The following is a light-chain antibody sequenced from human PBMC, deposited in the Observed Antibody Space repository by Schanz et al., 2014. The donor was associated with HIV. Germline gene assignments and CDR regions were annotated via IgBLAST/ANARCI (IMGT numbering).Light chain of an antibody. CDR1: YTDIGAYNY. Sequence: QSALTQPASVSGSPGQSVTISCTGTYTDIGAYNYLSWYQQHPGRAPRLLIYGVNGRPSGISDRFSGSKSGTAASLTISGLQPEDEADYYCCSYAGSWEFGGGTKLTVL. J-gene: IGLJ3*02. CDR2: GVN. CDR3: CSYAGSWE. V-gene: IGLV2-14*03.